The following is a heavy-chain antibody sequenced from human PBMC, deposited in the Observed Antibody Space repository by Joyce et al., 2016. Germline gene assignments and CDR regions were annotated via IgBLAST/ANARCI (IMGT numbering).Heavy chain of an antibody. CDR3: ARDDHCNSGCYVGWFDP. D-gene: IGHD2/OR15-2a*01. CDR2: VNPNNDGT. Sequence: QVQLVQSGAEVKKPGASVKVSCKASGYTFTGHYMHWVRQAPGQGLEWMGWVNPNNDGTNYAKKFQGRVTMTRDTSISTAYMELSRLRPDDTAVYYCARDDHCNSGCYVGWFDPWGQGTLVTVSS. CDR1: GYTFTGHY. V-gene: IGHV1-2*02. J-gene: IGHJ5*02.